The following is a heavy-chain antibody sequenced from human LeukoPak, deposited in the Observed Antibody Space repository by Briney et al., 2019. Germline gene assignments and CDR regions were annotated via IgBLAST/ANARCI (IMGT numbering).Heavy chain of an antibody. CDR2: IKQDGSEK. J-gene: IGHJ5*02. Sequence: GGSLRLSCAASGFTFSSYCMSWVRQAPGKGLEWVANIKQDGSEKYYVDSVKGRFTISRDNAKNSLYLQMNSLRAEDTAVYYCARARQLRSWGQGTLVTVSS. D-gene: IGHD2-2*01. V-gene: IGHV3-7*04. CDR1: GFTFSSYC. CDR3: ARARQLRS.